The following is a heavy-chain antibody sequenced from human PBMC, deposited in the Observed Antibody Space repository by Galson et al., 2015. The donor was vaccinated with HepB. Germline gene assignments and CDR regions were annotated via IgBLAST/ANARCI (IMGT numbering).Heavy chain of an antibody. V-gene: IGHV3-33*01. CDR3: ASNGAVYYYYYMDV. CDR2: IWYDGSNK. D-gene: IGHD2-8*01. CDR1: GFTFSSYG. J-gene: IGHJ6*03. Sequence: SLRLSCAASGFTFSSYGMHWVRQAPGKGLEWVAVIWYDGSNKYYADSVKGRFTISRDNSKNTLYLQMNSLRAEDTAVYYCASNGAVYYYYYMDVWGKGTTVTVSS.